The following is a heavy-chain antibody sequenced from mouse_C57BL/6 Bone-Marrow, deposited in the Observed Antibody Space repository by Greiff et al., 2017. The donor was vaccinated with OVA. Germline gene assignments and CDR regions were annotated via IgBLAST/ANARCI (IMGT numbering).Heavy chain of an antibody. Sequence: QVQLKESGAELARPGASVKLSCKASGYTFTSYGISWVKQRTGQGLEWIGEIYPRSGNTYYNEKFKGKATLTADKSSSTAYMELRSLTSEDSAVYFCARSWLLRERYWGQGTTLTVSS. CDR2: IYPRSGNT. V-gene: IGHV1-81*01. CDR1: GYTFTSYG. J-gene: IGHJ2*01. CDR3: ARSWLLRERY. D-gene: IGHD2-3*01.